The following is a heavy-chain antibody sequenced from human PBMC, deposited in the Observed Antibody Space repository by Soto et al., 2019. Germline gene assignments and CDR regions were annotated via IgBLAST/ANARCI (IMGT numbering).Heavy chain of an antibody. J-gene: IGHJ4*02. Sequence: GGSLRLSCAASGFTFDDYGMSWVRQAPGKGLEWVSGINWNGGSTGYADSVKGRFTISRDNAKNSLYLQMNSLRAEDTALYYSARGPYYYDSSGYYPGGDWGQGTLVTVSS. V-gene: IGHV3-20*04. CDR3: ARGPYYYDSSGYYPGGD. CDR2: INWNGGST. CDR1: GFTFDDYG. D-gene: IGHD3-22*01.